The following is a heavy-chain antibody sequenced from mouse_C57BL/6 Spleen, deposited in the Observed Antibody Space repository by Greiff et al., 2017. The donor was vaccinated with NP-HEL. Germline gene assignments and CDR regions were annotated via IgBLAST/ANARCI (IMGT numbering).Heavy chain of an antibody. Sequence: VQLQQSGPVLVKPGASVKMSCKASGYTFTDYYMNWVKQSHGKSLEWIGVINPYNGGTSYNQKFKGKATLTVDKSSSTAYMELNSLTSEDSAVYYCARSCDVRDYAMDYWGQGTSVTVSS. CDR1: GYTFTDYY. V-gene: IGHV1-19*01. CDR2: INPYNGGT. CDR3: ARSCDVRDYAMDY. J-gene: IGHJ4*01. D-gene: IGHD2-13*01.